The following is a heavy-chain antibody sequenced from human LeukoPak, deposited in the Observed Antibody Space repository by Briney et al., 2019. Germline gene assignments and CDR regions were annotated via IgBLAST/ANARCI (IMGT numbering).Heavy chain of an antibody. V-gene: IGHV3-30*02. D-gene: IGHD3-16*01. CDR1: GFTFSSYG. CDR3: ARDWGSRRDYRGWFDP. Sequence: GGSLRLSCAASGFTFSSYGMHWVRQAPGKGLEWVAFIRYDGSNKYYADSVKGRFTISRDNSKNTLYLQMNSLRAEDTAVYYCARDWGSRRDYRGWFDPWGQGTLVTVSS. CDR2: IRYDGSNK. J-gene: IGHJ5*02.